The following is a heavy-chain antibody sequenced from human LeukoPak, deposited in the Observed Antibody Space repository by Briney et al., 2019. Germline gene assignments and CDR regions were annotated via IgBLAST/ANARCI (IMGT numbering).Heavy chain of an antibody. V-gene: IGHV3-7*04. CDR1: GFTFSTYW. CDR3: ARGDDFSGDY. Sequence: GGSLRLCCAASGFTFSTYWMSWVSPAPGKGLEWVANIHQDGNKKYYVDSVKGRFTISRDNAKNSLYLQMNSLRVEDTAVYYCARGDDFSGDYWGQGTLVTVSS. J-gene: IGHJ4*02. D-gene: IGHD1-1*01. CDR2: IHQDGNKK.